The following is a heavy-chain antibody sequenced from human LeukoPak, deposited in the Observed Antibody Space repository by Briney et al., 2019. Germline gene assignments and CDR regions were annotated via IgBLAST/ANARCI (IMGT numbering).Heavy chain of an antibody. CDR2: ISPSSDSI. CDR1: GFMFSSYG. J-gene: IGHJ4*02. V-gene: IGHV3-48*02. CDR3: ARAMRSGYDY. D-gene: IGHD5-12*01. Sequence: PGGSLRLSCAASGFMFSSYGMNWVRQAPGRRLEWVSYISPSSDSIYYADSLKGRFTTSRDNAEHSLYLQMNSLRDEDTAVYYCARAMRSGYDYWGQGTLVTVSS.